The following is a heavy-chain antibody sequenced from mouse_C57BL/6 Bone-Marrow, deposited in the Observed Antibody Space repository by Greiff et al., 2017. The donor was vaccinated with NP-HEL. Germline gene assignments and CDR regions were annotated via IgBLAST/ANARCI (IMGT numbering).Heavy chain of an antibody. Sequence: VQLQQSGAELARPGASVKLSCKASGYTFTSYGISWVKQRTGQGLEWIGEIYPGSGNTYYNEKFKGKATLTADKSSSTAYMELRSLTSEDSAVYFCARCCEPWFAYWGQGTLVTVSA. CDR2: IYPGSGNT. J-gene: IGHJ3*01. CDR1: GYTFTSYG. CDR3: ARCCEPWFAY. V-gene: IGHV1-81*01.